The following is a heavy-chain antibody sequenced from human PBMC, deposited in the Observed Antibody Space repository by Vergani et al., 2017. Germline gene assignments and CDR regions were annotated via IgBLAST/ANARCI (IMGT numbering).Heavy chain of an antibody. CDR2: IIPIFGTA. D-gene: IGHD3-3*01. J-gene: IGHJ5*02. V-gene: IGHV1-69*01. Sequence: QVQLVQSGAEVKKPGSSVKVSCKASGGTFSSYAISWVRQAPGQGLEWMGGIIPIFGTANYAQKFQGRVTITADESTGTAYMELSSLRSEDTAVYYCARARSGYSIQPGRNWFDPWGQGTLVTVSS. CDR3: ARARSGYSIQPGRNWFDP. CDR1: GGTFSSYA.